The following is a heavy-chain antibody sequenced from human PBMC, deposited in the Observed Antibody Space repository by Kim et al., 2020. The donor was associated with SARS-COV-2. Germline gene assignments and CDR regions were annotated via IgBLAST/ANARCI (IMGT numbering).Heavy chain of an antibody. Sequence: GSNTAYADSVKGRDSVSKDNTKNTLYLQMHSLSAEDAAVYYCARVGAAVVYWGQGTLVTVSS. D-gene: IGHD2-15*01. CDR2: GSNT. CDR3: ARVGAAVVY. J-gene: IGHJ4*02. V-gene: IGHV3-74*03.